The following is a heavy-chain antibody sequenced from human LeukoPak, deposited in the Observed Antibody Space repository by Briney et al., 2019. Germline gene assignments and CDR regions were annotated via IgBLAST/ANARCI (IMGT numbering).Heavy chain of an antibody. D-gene: IGHD3-22*01. V-gene: IGHV3-23*01. CDR2: ISGTGGST. CDR3: AKHSHDGSAPYYEVQLDY. Sequence: GGSLRLSCAASGFTFSTYAMTWVRQAPGKGLEWVSLISGTGGSTYYADSVKGRFTISRDNSKNTVYLQMNSLRAEDTAIYYCAKHSHDGSAPYYEVQLDYWGQGTLVTVSS. J-gene: IGHJ4*02. CDR1: GFTFSTYA.